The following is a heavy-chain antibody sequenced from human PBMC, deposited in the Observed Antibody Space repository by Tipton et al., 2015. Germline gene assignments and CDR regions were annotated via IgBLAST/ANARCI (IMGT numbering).Heavy chain of an antibody. CDR3: AREPLMLGGLRYAMDV. V-gene: IGHV4-4*07. D-gene: IGHD3-16*01. Sequence: LRLSCTVSGASMSSSYWSWIRQPAGKGLEWIGRIYTSGNTMYNPSLKSRVTMSVDTSKNQFSLKRTSVTAADTPVYYCAREPLMLGGLRYAMDVWGQGTTVTVSS. J-gene: IGHJ6*02. CDR2: IYTSGNT. CDR1: GASMSSSY.